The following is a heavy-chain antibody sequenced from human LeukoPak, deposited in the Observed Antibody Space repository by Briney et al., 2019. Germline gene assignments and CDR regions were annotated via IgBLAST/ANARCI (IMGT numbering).Heavy chain of an antibody. D-gene: IGHD4-17*01. CDR2: ISGSGDTT. CDR3: AKGTAPDYGDYVPFDY. J-gene: IGHJ4*02. CDR1: GFTFSNSA. V-gene: IGHV3-23*01. Sequence: PGGSLRLSCAVSGFTFSNSAMIWVRQAPGKGLEWVSAISGSGDTTYYADSVKSRFTISRDDSKNTLFLQMNSLRAEDTALYHCAKGTAPDYGDYVPFDYWGQGTLVTVSS.